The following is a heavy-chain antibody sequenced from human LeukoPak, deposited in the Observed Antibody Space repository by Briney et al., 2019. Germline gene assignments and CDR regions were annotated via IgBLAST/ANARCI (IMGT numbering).Heavy chain of an antibody. CDR2: TYYRSKWYN. CDR3: ARATLYCDFWSGYYPMNYFDY. Sequence: SQTLSLTCAISGDSVSSNSAAWNWIRQSPSRGLEWLGRTYYRSKWYNDYAVSVKSRITINPDTSKNQFSLQLNSVTPEDTAMYYCARATLYCDFWSGYYPMNYFDYWGQGTLVTVSS. V-gene: IGHV6-1*01. J-gene: IGHJ4*02. D-gene: IGHD3-3*01. CDR1: GDSVSSNSAA.